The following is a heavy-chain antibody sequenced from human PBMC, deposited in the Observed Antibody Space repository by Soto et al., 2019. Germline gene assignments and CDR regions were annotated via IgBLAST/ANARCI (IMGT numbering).Heavy chain of an antibody. V-gene: IGHV1-46*01. CDR3: AREKASTSLLTHYYYAMDV. Sequence: GASVKVSCKSSGYTFINYYVHWVRQAPGQGLEWMGMINPSGGRTTYPQKFQGRVTKTRDTSTSTVYVELSSLRSDDTAVFYCAREKASTSLLTHYYYAMDVWGQGTTVTVS. CDR1: GYTFINYY. J-gene: IGHJ6*02. CDR2: INPSGGRT.